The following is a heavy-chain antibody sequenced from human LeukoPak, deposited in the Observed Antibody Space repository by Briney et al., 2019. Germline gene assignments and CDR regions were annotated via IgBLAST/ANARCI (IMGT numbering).Heavy chain of an antibody. CDR3: VREGLKTTGDY. CDR2: IYSGGST. D-gene: IGHD1-1*01. Sequence: PGGSLRLSCAASGFTVKSTYMNWVRQAQGKGLEWVGVIYSGGSTYYSDAVKDRFIISRDNSENTIYLEMNNLRAEDTAVYYCVREGLKTTGDYWGQGTLVTVSS. CDR1: GFTVKSTY. J-gene: IGHJ4*02. V-gene: IGHV3-66*01.